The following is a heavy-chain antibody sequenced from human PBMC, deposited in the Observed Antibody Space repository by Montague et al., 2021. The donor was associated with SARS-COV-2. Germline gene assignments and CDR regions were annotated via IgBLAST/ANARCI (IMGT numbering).Heavy chain of an antibody. V-gene: IGHV4-39*01. D-gene: IGHD3-22*01. J-gene: IGHJ4*02. CDR1: GGSISSSSYY. CDR2: VYYSGST. Sequence: SETLSLTCTVSGGSISSSSYYWGWIRQPPGKGLEWIGSVYYSGSTYYNPSLKSRVTISVDTSKNQFSLKLSSVTAADAAVYYCARSTKRVFTYDYDSSGYASDYWGQGTLVTVSS. CDR3: ARSTKRVFTYDYDSSGYASDY.